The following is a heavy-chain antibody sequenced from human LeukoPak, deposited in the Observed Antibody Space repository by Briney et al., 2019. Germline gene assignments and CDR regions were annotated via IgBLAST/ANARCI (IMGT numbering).Heavy chain of an antibody. D-gene: IGHD3-3*01. CDR3: ARNQYYDFWSGYYPTSNFDY. J-gene: IGHJ4*02. CDR2: ISSSSSTI. V-gene: IGHV3-48*02. CDR1: GLTFSSYS. Sequence: GGSLRLSCAASGLTFSSYSMNWVRQAPGKGLEWVSYISSSSSTIYYADSVKGRFTISRDNAKNSLYLQMNSLRDEDTAVYYCARNQYYDFWSGYYPTSNFDYWGQGTLVTVSS.